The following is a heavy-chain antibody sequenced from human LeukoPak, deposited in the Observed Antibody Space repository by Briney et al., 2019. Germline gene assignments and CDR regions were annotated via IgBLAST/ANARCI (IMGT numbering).Heavy chain of an antibody. V-gene: IGHV3-30*02. J-gene: IGHJ4*02. CDR3: AKDDYGDHGLYDY. CDR1: GFTFSSYG. D-gene: IGHD4-17*01. CDR2: IRYDGSNK. Sequence: GGSLRLSCAASGFTFSSYGMHWVRQAPGKGLEWVAFIRYDGSNKYYADSVKGRFTISRDNSKNTLYLQMNSLRAEDTAVYYCAKDDYGDHGLYDYWGQGTLVTVSS.